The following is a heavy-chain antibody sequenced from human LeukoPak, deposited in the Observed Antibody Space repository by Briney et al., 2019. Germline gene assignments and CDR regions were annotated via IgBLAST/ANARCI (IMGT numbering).Heavy chain of an antibody. J-gene: IGHJ4*02. CDR3: AKDVYGDYGGLDY. V-gene: IGHV3-23*01. CDR1: GFTFSTYA. D-gene: IGHD4-17*01. Sequence: GESLRLSCAASGFTFSTYALSWARQAPGKGLEWVSSIRGSDGSTYYADSVKGRFAISRDNSKNTLYLQMNSLRAEDTAVYYCAKDVYGDYGGLDYWGQGTLVTVSS. CDR2: IRGSDGST.